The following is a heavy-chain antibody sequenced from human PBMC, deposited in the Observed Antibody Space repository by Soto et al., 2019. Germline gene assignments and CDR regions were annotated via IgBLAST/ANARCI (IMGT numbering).Heavy chain of an antibody. V-gene: IGHV4-4*02. Sequence: SETLSLTCAVSSGSISSSNLWSWVRQPPGKGLEWIGEIYHSGSTNYNPSLKSRVTISVDKSKNQFSLKLSSVTAADTAVYYCASSGDYCSSTSCYSVWGKGTTVTVSS. CDR2: IYHSGST. J-gene: IGHJ6*04. CDR1: SGSISSSNL. CDR3: ASSGDYCSSTSCYSV. D-gene: IGHD2-2*01.